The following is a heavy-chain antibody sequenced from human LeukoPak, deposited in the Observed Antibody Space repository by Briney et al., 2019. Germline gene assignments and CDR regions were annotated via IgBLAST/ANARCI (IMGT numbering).Heavy chain of an antibody. Sequence: GGSLRLSCAASGFTFSSNYMSWVRQAPGKGLEWVSVIYSGGSTYYADSVKGRFTISRDNSKNTLYLQMNSLRAEDTAVYYCARTDTAMVTGAFDIWGQGTMVTVSS. J-gene: IGHJ3*02. D-gene: IGHD5-18*01. CDR3: ARTDTAMVTGAFDI. V-gene: IGHV3-53*01. CDR1: GFTFSSNY. CDR2: IYSGGST.